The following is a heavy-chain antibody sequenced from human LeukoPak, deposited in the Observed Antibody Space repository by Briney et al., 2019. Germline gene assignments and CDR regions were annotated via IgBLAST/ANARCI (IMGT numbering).Heavy chain of an antibody. J-gene: IGHJ4*02. V-gene: IGHV1-2*02. CDR1: GSIFNVYY. CDR3: ARENWYYDH. Sequence: GASVKVSCKSYGSIFNVYYMHWVRQVPGQGLGWMGWISPDGGVTNYAQKFQGRVTLTRDSATTTDYMELSRLTSDDTAVYYCARENWYYDHWGQGTLVTVSS. CDR2: ISPDGGVT.